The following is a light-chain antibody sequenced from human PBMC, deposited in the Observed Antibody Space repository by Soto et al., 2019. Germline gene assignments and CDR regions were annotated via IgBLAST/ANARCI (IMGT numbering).Light chain of an antibody. CDR2: AAS. Sequence: IQMTQSPSSLSASLGDRVTITCRASQAIGTDLGWYQQKPGKAPKRLIYAASSLQSGAPPRFSGSGSGTDFTLTIRSLQSEDFATYFCLKYNSYPRTFGQGTRVDI. CDR3: LKYNSYPRT. V-gene: IGKV1-17*01. CDR1: QAIGTD. J-gene: IGKJ1*01.